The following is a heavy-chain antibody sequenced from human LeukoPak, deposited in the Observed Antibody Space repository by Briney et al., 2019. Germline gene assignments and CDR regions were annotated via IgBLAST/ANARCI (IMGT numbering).Heavy chain of an antibody. CDR2: IKYDGNEK. CDR3: ARGGTTFEH. J-gene: IGHJ4*02. D-gene: IGHD1-1*01. V-gene: IGHV3-7*01. Sequence: GGSLRLSCAASGFTFTTYWMSWVRQAPGKGLEWVANIKYDGNEKYYVDSVKGRFTISRDNAKNSLHLQMNSLRAEDTAVYYCARGGTTFEHWGQGTLVTVSS. CDR1: GFTFTTYW.